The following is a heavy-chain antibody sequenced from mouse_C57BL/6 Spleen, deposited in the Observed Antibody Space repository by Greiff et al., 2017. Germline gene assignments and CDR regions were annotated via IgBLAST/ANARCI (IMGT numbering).Heavy chain of an antibody. Sequence: VKLQESGAELARPGASVKMSCKASGYTFPSYTMHWVKQRPGPGLEWIGYINPSSGYTKYNQKFKDKATLTADQSSSTAYMQLSSLTSEDSAVYYCAREGPYDYFDNWGEGTTLTVSS. J-gene: IGHJ2*01. CDR2: INPSSGYT. CDR3: AREGPYDYFDN. CDR1: GYTFPSYT. V-gene: IGHV1-4*01. D-gene: IGHD1-1*01.